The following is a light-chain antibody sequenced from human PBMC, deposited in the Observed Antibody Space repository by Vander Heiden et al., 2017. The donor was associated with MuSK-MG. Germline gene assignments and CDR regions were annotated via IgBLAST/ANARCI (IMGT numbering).Light chain of an antibody. J-gene: IGKJ4*01. CDR1: QSVPTTF. V-gene: IGKV3-20*01. CDR2: GAS. CDR3: HQDGDSGLT. Sequence: EIGLTQSPGTLSLSPGERATVSCRASQSVPTTFIAWYQQRPGQAPRLLIYGASRSSTGIPDTFSGSGSGTVFTLTIIRLEPEDFAVYYCHQDGDSGLTFAGGTKVDI.